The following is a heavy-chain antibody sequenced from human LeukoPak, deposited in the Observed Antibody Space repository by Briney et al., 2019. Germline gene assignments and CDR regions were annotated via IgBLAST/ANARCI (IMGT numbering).Heavy chain of an antibody. D-gene: IGHD3-10*01. J-gene: IGHJ5*02. Sequence: GGSLTLSCAASGFTFSSYEMNWVRQAPGKGLEWVSYISSSGSTIYYADSVKGRFTISRDNAKNSLYLQMNSLRAEDTAVYYCARGGVLPNWFDPWGQGTLVTVSS. V-gene: IGHV3-48*03. CDR3: ARGGVLPNWFDP. CDR2: ISSSGSTI. CDR1: GFTFSSYE.